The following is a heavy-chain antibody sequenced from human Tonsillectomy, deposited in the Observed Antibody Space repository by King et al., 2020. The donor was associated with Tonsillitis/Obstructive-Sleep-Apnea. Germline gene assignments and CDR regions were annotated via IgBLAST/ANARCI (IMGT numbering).Heavy chain of an antibody. J-gene: IGHJ6*02. CDR3: ARDLYLYGMDV. D-gene: IGHD3-9*01. CDR1: GFTFSSFE. Sequence: VQLVESGGGLVQPGGSLRLSCAASGFTFSSFEMHWVRQAPGKGLEWVSYISSSGSTIYYADSVKGRFTISRDNAKNSLYLQMNSLRAEDTAVYYCARDLYLYGMDVWGQGTTVTVSS. V-gene: IGHV3-48*03. CDR2: ISSSGSTI.